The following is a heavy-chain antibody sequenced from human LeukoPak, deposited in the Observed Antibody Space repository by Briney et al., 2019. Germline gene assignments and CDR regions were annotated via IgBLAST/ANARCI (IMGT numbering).Heavy chain of an antibody. CDR1: GFTFSFYA. J-gene: IGHJ6*03. Sequence: PGGSLRLSCAASGFTFSFYAMHWVRQAPGKGLEYVSAISSNGGSTYYADSVKGRFTISRDNSKNTLYLQMNSLRAEDTAVYYCARVRRGFITMIVVVQYYYYMDVWGKGTTVTISS. D-gene: IGHD3-22*01. V-gene: IGHV3-64*04. CDR2: ISSNGGST. CDR3: ARVRRGFITMIVVVQYYYYMDV.